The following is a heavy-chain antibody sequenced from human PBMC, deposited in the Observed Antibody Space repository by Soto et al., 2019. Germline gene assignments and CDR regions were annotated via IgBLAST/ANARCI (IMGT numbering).Heavy chain of an antibody. CDR3: AKDYVYCSGGSCYHPTRGPPGY. J-gene: IGHJ4*02. Sequence: GGSLRLSCAASGFTFSSYGMHWVRQAPGKGLEWVAVISYDGSNKYYADSVKGRFTISRDNSKNTLYLQMNSLRAEDTAVYYCAKDYVYCSGGSCYHPTRGPPGYWGQGTLVTVSS. CDR2: ISYDGSNK. V-gene: IGHV3-30*18. D-gene: IGHD2-15*01. CDR1: GFTFSSYG.